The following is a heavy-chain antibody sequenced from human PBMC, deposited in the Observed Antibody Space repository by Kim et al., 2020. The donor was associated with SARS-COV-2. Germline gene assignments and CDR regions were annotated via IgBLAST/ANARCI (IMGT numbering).Heavy chain of an antibody. CDR1: GFTFTNYA. Sequence: GGSLRLSCAASGFTFTNYAMSWVRQAPGKGLEWVSSISNGGTNTHYADSVRGRFTISRDNLKNTLYLQMNSLRADDTAVYYCAKGPGEQQLDYWGQETLVTVSS. V-gene: IGHV3-23*01. D-gene: IGHD6-13*01. CDR2: ISNGGTNT. CDR3: AKGPGEQQLDY. J-gene: IGHJ4*02.